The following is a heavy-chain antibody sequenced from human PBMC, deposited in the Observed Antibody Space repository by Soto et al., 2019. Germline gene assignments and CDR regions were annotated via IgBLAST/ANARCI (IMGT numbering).Heavy chain of an antibody. D-gene: IGHD2-21*02. Sequence: QVQLVQSGAEVKKPGSSVKVSCKASGGTFSSYAISWVRQAPGQGLEWMGGIIPIFGTANYAHKFQGTVTITADESTSTAYMELGSLISEDMAVYYCARNGSPVTAIPEHFDYWGQGTLVTVSS. CDR1: GGTFSSYA. J-gene: IGHJ4*02. V-gene: IGHV1-69*01. CDR3: ARNGSPVTAIPEHFDY. CDR2: IIPIFGTA.